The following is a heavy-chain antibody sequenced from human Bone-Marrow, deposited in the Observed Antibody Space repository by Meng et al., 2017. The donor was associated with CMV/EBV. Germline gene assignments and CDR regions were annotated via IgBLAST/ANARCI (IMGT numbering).Heavy chain of an antibody. CDR1: GGSISGYY. CDR3: ARHQGSLHYYYYGMDV. V-gene: IGHV4-59*08. Sequence: SETLSLTCTVSGGSISGYYWTWIRQPPGKGLEWVAYIHYSGTPHYNPSLKSRVTMSLDTSKNQFSLKLSSVTAADTAVYYCARHQGSLHYYYYGMDVWGQGTTVTVSS. CDR2: IHYSGTP. D-gene: IGHD1-26*01. J-gene: IGHJ6*02.